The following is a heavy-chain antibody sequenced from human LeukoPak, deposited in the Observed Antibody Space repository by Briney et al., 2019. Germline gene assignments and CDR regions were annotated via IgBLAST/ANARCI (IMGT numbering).Heavy chain of an antibody. J-gene: IGHJ4*02. V-gene: IGHV3-64*04. CDR2: INDNGYNT. D-gene: IGHD4-17*01. CDR3: ANYGDYQYFDY. Sequence: GGSLRLSCSASGFTFSNFVMHWVRQAPGKGLEYVAIINDNGYNTDYAGSVKGRFTVARDNSKNTLYLQMNSLKTDDTAVYYCANYGDYQYFDYWGQGTPVTVSS. CDR1: GFTFSNFV.